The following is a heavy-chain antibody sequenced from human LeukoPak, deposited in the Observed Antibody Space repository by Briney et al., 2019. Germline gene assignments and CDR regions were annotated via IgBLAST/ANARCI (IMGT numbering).Heavy chain of an antibody. V-gene: IGHV3-23*01. Sequence: GGSLRLSCAASGFTFSSYAMSWVRQAPGKGLEWVSGISPSGDITYYADSVKGRFTISRDNSKNTLYLEVISLTAEDTAVYYCAKDDAWLRFGEWSQGTLVTVSS. CDR1: GFTFSSYA. CDR3: AKDDAWLRFGE. D-gene: IGHD3-16*01. J-gene: IGHJ4*02. CDR2: ISPSGDIT.